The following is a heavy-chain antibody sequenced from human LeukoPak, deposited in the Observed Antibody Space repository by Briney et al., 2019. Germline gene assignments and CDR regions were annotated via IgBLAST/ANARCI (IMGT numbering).Heavy chain of an antibody. J-gene: IGHJ3*02. CDR3: ARGRYCSADICSGGDAFDI. CDR1: GGSISTVS. CDR2: IYTTWST. Sequence: PSGTLSLTRTVSGGSISTVSCGWIRQPAGKGLEWIWHIYTTWSTNHNPSLKSRVSMSVDTSKNQFSLKLNSVTAADTAVYYCARGRYCSADICSGGDAFDIWGQGTMVSVPS. V-gene: IGHV4-4*07. D-gene: IGHD2-15*01.